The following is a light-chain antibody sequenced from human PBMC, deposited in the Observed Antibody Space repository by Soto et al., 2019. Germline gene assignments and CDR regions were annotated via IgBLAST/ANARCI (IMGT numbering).Light chain of an antibody. CDR3: QQSYSTPDT. CDR1: QSISSY. V-gene: IGKV1-39*01. J-gene: IGKJ2*01. Sequence: IQMTQSPSSLSASVGDRVTITCRASQSISSYLNWFQQKPGKAPKVLIYAASSLQSGVPSRFSGSGSGTDFTLTISSLQPEDFATYYCQQSYSTPDTFGQGTKLEIK. CDR2: AAS.